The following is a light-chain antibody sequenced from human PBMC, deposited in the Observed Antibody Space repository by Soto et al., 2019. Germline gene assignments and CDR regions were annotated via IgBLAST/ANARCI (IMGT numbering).Light chain of an antibody. J-gene: IGLJ1*01. CDR3: CSYAGGGTYV. Sequence: GLSQPASVSGSPGQSITLSFTWTINDVGTYNLVSWFQQHPGKAPKLMIYEVTERPSGVSNRFSGSKSGNAASLTISGLRAEDEADYHCCSYAGGGTYVFGTGTKVTVL. CDR1: INDVGTYNL. V-gene: IGLV2-23*02. CDR2: EVT.